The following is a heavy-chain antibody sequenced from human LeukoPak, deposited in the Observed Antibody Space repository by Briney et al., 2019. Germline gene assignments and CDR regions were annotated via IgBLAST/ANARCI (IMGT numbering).Heavy chain of an antibody. D-gene: IGHD3-3*01. V-gene: IGHV3-74*01. CDR2: INSDGRST. CDR3: ASGAYDFWSGYPRRDYYMDV. CDR1: GFTFSSYW. Sequence: GGSLRLSCAASGFTFSSYWMHWVRQAPGKGLVWVSRINSDGRSTSYADSVKGRFTISRDNAKNTLYLQMNSLRAEDTAVYYCASGAYDFWSGYPRRDYYMDVWGKGTTVTVSS. J-gene: IGHJ6*03.